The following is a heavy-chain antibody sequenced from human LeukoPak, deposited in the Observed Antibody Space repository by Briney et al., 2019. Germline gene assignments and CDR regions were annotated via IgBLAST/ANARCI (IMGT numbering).Heavy chain of an antibody. Sequence: SETLSLTCTVSGGSISSSSYYWGWIRQPPGKGLEWIGSIYYSGSTYYNPSLKSRVTISVDTSKNQFSLKLSSVTAADTAVYYCAGSSGHYHDAFDIWGQGTMVTVSS. CDR2: IYYSGST. CDR1: GGSISSSSYY. CDR3: AGSSGHYHDAFDI. D-gene: IGHD3-22*01. J-gene: IGHJ3*02. V-gene: IGHV4-39*01.